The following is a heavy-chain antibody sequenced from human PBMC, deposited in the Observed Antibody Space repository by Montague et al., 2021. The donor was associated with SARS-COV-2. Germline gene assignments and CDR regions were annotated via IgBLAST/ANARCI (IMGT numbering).Heavy chain of an antibody. Sequence: SETLSLTCTVSGDSISSFYWNWIRPPARKGLEWIGRIYASGGTNYNPSLKSRVTMSVDTSKNQFSPKLNSVTAADTAVYYCGRGVVAATPVVDYWGRGTLVTVSS. D-gene: IGHD2-15*01. J-gene: IGHJ4*02. CDR2: IYASGGT. CDR3: GRGVVAATPVVDY. CDR1: GDSISSFY. V-gene: IGHV4-4*07.